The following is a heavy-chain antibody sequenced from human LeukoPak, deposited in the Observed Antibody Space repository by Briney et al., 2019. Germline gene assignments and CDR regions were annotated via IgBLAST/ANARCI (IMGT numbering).Heavy chain of an antibody. Sequence: GASVRVFCKTSGYTFTAYHIHWMRLAPGQGLEWMGWINPRIDETTFAPKFQGRVAMTTDTSLTTAYMELSSLTSDDTAVYFCATEGSYFPTSFDHWGLGTLVTVSS. V-gene: IGHV1-2*02. D-gene: IGHD3-10*01. CDR3: ATEGSYFPTSFDH. CDR2: INPRIDET. CDR1: GYTFTAYH. J-gene: IGHJ4*02.